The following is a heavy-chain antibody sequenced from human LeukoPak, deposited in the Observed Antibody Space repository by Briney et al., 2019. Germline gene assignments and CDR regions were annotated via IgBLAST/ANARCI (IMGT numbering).Heavy chain of an antibody. D-gene: IGHD3-3*01. V-gene: IGHV4-34*01. Sequence: PSETLSLTCAVYGGSCSGYYWSWIRQPPGKGLEWIGEINHSGSTNYNPSLKSRVTISVDPSKNKFSLKLSSVTAADTAVYYCARATYYDFWSGYFGGSPRDAFDIWGQGTMVTVSS. J-gene: IGHJ3*02. CDR2: INHSGST. CDR3: ARATYYDFWSGYFGGSPRDAFDI. CDR1: GGSCSGYY.